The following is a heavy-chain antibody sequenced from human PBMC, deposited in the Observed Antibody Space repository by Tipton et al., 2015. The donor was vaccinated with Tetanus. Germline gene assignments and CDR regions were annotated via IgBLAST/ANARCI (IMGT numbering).Heavy chain of an antibody. CDR3: ARDSSQGLIDFWSGFHDQIDY. CDR1: GFTFSSNA. CDR2: IWFDGSQE. D-gene: IGHD3-3*01. V-gene: IGHV3-33*01. J-gene: IGHJ4*01. Sequence: SGFTFSSNAMHWVRQAPGKGLEWVAVIWFDGSQEKYADSVKGRVTISRDNSNSTLYLHMNSLRAGDTATYYCARDSSQGLIDFWSGFHDQIDYWGHGTLVTVSS.